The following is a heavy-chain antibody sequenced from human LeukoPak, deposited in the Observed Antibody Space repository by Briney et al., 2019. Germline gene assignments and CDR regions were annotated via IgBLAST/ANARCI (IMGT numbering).Heavy chain of an antibody. J-gene: IGHJ4*02. Sequence: PSETLSLTCTVSGGSISSYYWSWIRQPPGKGLEWIGYLYYSGSTNYNPSLKSRVTISEDTSKKQFSLKLSSVTAADTAVYYCARVRIDYYYDRSGYYYFDYWGQGTLVTVSS. CDR3: ARVRIDYYYDRSGYYYFDY. D-gene: IGHD3-22*01. CDR2: LYYSGST. V-gene: IGHV4-59*01. CDR1: GGSISSYY.